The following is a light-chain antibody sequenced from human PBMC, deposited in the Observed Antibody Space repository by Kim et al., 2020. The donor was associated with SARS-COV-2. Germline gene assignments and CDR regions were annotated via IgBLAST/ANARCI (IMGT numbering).Light chain of an antibody. J-gene: IGKJ1*01. CDR2: KAS. V-gene: IGKV1-5*03. CDR1: QSISSW. Sequence: DIQMTQSPSTLSASVGDRVTITCRASQSISSWLAWYQQKPGKAPKLLIYKASSLESGVPSRFSGSGSGTEFTLTISSLQPDDFATYYCQQYNSYSTFGHGTNVDI. CDR3: QQYNSYST.